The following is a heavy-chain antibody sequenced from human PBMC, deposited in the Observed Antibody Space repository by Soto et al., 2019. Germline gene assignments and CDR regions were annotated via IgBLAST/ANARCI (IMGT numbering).Heavy chain of an antibody. CDR3: ARLRPYYDFWSGYLSPLGREYYFDY. CDR1: GGSFSGYY. J-gene: IGHJ4*02. Sequence: KPSETLSLTCAVYGGSFSGYYWSWIRQPPGKGLEWIGEINHSGSTNYNPSLKSRVTISVDTSKNQFSLKLSSVTAADTAVYYCARLRPYYDFWSGYLSPLGREYYFDYWGQGTLVTVSS. V-gene: IGHV4-34*01. CDR2: INHSGST. D-gene: IGHD3-3*01.